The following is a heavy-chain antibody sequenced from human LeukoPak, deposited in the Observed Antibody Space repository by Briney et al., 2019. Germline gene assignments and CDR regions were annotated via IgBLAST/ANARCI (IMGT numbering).Heavy chain of an antibody. D-gene: IGHD1-26*01. CDR3: ATVHHRGSYFYWRYFDY. CDR2: FDPEDGET. Sequence: ASVKVSCKVSGYTLTELYMHWVRQAPGKGLEWMGGFDPEDGETIYAQKFQGRVTMTEDTSTDTAYMELSSLRSEDTAVCYCATVHHRGSYFYWRYFDYWGQGTLVTVSS. V-gene: IGHV1-24*01. CDR1: GYTLTELY. J-gene: IGHJ4*02.